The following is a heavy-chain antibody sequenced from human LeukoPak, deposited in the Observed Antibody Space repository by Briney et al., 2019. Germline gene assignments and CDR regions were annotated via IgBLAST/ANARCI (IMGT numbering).Heavy chain of an antibody. J-gene: IGHJ4*02. V-gene: IGHV3-23*01. CDR2: ISGSGGST. Sequence: GGTLRLSCAASGFTFSSYGMSWVRQAPGKGLEWVSAISGSGGSTYYADSVKGRFTIFRDNAKNSLFLQMSSLRAEDTAVYYCARDPPYYYGSGNILTDYWGQGTLVTVSS. D-gene: IGHD3-10*01. CDR1: GFTFSSYG. CDR3: ARDPPYYYGSGNILTDY.